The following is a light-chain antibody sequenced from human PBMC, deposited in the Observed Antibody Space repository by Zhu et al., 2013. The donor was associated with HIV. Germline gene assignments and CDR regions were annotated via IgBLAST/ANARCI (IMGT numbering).Light chain of an antibody. V-gene: IGKV3-11*01. CDR2: DAS. CDR1: QGVGNY. J-gene: IGKJ4*01. Sequence: IVLTQSPVILSLSPGERATLSCRASQGVGNYLAWYQQRPGQAPRLLMYDASNRAAGVPARFSGSGSGTDFTLTISSLEPEDFAIYYCQHRSSWSLTFGGGTKVEI. CDR3: QHRSSWSLT.